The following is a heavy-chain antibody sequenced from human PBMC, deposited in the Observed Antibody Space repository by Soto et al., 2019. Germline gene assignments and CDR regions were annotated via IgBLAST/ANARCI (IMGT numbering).Heavy chain of an antibody. CDR2: IIPILGIA. V-gene: IGHV1-69*04. D-gene: IGHD2-15*01. CDR1: GGTFSSYT. CDR3: ARDGPYCSGGSCYSGPMDV. J-gene: IGHJ6*03. Sequence: SVKVSCKASGGTFSSYTISWVRQAPGQGLEWMGRIIPILGIANYAQKFQGRVTITADKSTSTAYMELSSLRSEDTAVYYCARDGPYCSGGSCYSGPMDVWGKGTTVTVSS.